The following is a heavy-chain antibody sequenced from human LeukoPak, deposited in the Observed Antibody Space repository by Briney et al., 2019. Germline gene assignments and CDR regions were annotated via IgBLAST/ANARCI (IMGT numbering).Heavy chain of an antibody. J-gene: IGHJ6*02. CDR1: GGSFSGYY. CDR2: INHSGST. CDR3: ARGFRRSSSWFSLGYGMDV. V-gene: IGHV4-34*01. D-gene: IGHD6-13*01. Sequence: SETLSLTCAVYGGSFSGYYWSWIRQPPGKGLEWIGEINHSGSTNYNPSLKSRVTISVDTSKNQFSLKLSSVTAADTAVYYYARGFRRSSSWFSLGYGMDVWGQGTTVNVPS.